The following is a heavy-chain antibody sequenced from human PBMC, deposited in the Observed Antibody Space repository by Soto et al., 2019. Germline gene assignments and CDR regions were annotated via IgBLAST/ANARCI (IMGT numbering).Heavy chain of an antibody. Sequence: GESLKISCKGSGYSFSSYWIGWVRQMPGKGLEWMGSIYPGNSETRYSPSFQGQVTISADKSISTAYLQWNSLKASDTAIYYCAKRSYSYNLVFFYSWFAPWGQETLVTVSS. CDR3: AKRSYSYNLVFFYSWFAP. D-gene: IGHD2-21*01. CDR2: IYPGNSET. CDR1: GYSFSSYW. J-gene: IGHJ5*02. V-gene: IGHV5-51*01.